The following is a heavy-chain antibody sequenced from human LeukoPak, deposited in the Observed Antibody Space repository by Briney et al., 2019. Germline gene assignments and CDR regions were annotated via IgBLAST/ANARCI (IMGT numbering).Heavy chain of an antibody. CDR3: ARETDGYCSGGSCYGWFDP. V-gene: IGHV3-21*01. CDR2: ISSSSSYI. Sequence: GGSLRLSCAASGFTFSSYSMNWVRQAPGKGLEWVSSISSSSSYIYYADSLKGRFTISRDNAKNSLYLQMNSLRAEDTAVYYCARETDGYCSGGSCYGWFDPWGQGTLVTVSS. J-gene: IGHJ5*02. D-gene: IGHD2-15*01. CDR1: GFTFSSYS.